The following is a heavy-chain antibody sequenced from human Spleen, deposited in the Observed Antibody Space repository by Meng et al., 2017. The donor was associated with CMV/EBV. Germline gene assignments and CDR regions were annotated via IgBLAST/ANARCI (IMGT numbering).Heavy chain of an antibody. J-gene: IGHJ4*02. V-gene: IGHV1-46*01. CDR3: ARNYPRRDGYNDLDY. CDR2: INPSGGST. CDR1: GSTFTSYY. Sequence: SGSTFTSYYMHWVRQAPGQGLEWMGIINPSGGSTSYAQKFQGRVTMTRDTSTSTVYMELSSLRSEDTAVYYCARNYPRRDGYNDLDYWGQGTLVTVSS. D-gene: IGHD5-24*01.